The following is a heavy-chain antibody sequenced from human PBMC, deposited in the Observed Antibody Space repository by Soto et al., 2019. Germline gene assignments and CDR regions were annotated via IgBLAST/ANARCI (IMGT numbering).Heavy chain of an antibody. CDR3: AKDPYSIGPEFGY. V-gene: IGHV3-23*01. CDR2: ISGSGGST. J-gene: IGHJ4*01. Sequence: EVQLLESGGGLVQPGGSLRLSCAASGFTFSSYAMSWVRQAPGKGLEWVSAISGSGGSTYYADSVKGRFTISRDNSKNTLYLQMNSLRAEDTDEYYCAKDPYSIGPEFGYWGHGTMVTVSS. D-gene: IGHD4-4*01. CDR1: GFTFSSYA.